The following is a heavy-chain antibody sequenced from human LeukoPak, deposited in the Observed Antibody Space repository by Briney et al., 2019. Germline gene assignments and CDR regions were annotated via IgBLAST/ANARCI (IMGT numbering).Heavy chain of an antibody. CDR2: MKGGGET. D-gene: IGHD2-2*03. V-gene: IGHV3-23*01. CDR3: ARASWISTAVAVC. J-gene: IGHJ4*02. CDR1: GFSFTKYA. Sequence: GGSLRLSCAASGFSFTKYAMSWVRQAPARGPEWLSSMKGGGETFYADSVKGRFTLSRDDSGNTVYLQLNNLRVEDTAIYYCARASWISTAVAVCWGQGTQVTVSS.